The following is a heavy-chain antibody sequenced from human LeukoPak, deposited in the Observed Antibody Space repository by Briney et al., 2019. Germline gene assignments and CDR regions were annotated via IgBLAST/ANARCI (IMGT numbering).Heavy chain of an antibody. D-gene: IGHD6-19*01. V-gene: IGHV3-15*05. CDR1: GFTFSNAW. CDR3: AWPGYSSGWYEEGYFQH. Sequence: GGSLRLSCAASGFTFSNAWMSWVRQAPGKGLEWVGRIKSKTDGGTTDYAAPVKGRFTISRDDSKNTLYLQMNSLRAEDTALYYCAWPGYSSGWYEEGYFQHWGQGTLVTVSS. J-gene: IGHJ1*01. CDR2: IKSKTDGGTT.